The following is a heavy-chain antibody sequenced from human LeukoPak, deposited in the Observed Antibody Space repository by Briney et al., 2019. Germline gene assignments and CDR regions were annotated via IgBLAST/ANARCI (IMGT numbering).Heavy chain of an antibody. CDR3: ARGWAVAAAGTADFDY. D-gene: IGHD6-13*01. V-gene: IGHV3-48*02. J-gene: IGHJ4*02. CDR1: GFTFSSYS. Sequence: GGSLRLSCAASGFTFSSYSMNWVRQAPGKGLEWVSYISSSSSTIYYADSVKGRFTISRDNAKNSLYLQMNSLRDEDTAVYYCARGWAVAAAGTADFDYWGQGTLVTVSS. CDR2: ISSSSSTI.